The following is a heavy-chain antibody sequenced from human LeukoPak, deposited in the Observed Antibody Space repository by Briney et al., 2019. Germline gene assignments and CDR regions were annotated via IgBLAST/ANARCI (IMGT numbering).Heavy chain of an antibody. CDR2: IYSGGNT. V-gene: IGHV3-53*01. J-gene: IGHJ4*02. Sequence: SGGSLRLSCAASGFTVSSNCMTWVRQAPGKGLEWVSVIYSGGNTYYADSVKGRFTISRDNSKNTLHLQMNSLRAEDTAVYYCARMTYYYGSGSPAAGGFDYWGQGTLVTVSS. CDR1: GFTVSSNC. D-gene: IGHD3-10*01. CDR3: ARMTYYYGSGSPAAGGFDY.